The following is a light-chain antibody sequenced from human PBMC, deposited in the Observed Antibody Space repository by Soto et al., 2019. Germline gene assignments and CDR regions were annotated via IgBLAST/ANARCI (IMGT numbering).Light chain of an antibody. CDR3: SSYAGSNNNYV. Sequence: QSVLTQPPSASGSPGQSVTISCTGTSSDVGAYIFVSWYQQHPGKAPKLMVYDVNRRPPGVPDRFFGSKSGNTASLTVSGLQAEDEADYYCSSYAGSNNNYVFGTGTKLTVL. CDR1: SSDVGAYIF. CDR2: DVN. J-gene: IGLJ1*01. V-gene: IGLV2-8*01.